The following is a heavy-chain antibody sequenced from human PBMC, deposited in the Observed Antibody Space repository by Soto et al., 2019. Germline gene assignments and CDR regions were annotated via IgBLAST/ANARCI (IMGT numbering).Heavy chain of an antibody. J-gene: IGHJ5*02. CDR2: INPNSGGT. Sequence: ASVKVSCKASGYTFTDYYIHWVRQAPGQGLEWMGWINPNSGGTNYAQKFQGRVTMTRDTSISTAYMELSRLRSDDTAVYYYARRPPGDSNTNWFDPWGQGTLVTVSS. V-gene: IGHV1-2*02. CDR3: ARRPPGDSNTNWFDP. CDR1: GYTFTDYY. D-gene: IGHD4-4*01.